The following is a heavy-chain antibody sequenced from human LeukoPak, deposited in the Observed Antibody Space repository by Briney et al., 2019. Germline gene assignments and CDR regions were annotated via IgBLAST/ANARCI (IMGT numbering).Heavy chain of an antibody. CDR3: ARPSTRGYAYGRSDFDH. CDR2: INPNSGGT. Sequence: ASVKVSCKASGYTFTGYYMHWVRQAPGQGLEWMGWINPNSGGTNYAQKFQGRVTMTRDTSISTVYMELSRLRSDDTAVYYCARPSTRGYAYGRSDFDHWGQGTLVTVSS. D-gene: IGHD5-18*01. V-gene: IGHV1-2*02. J-gene: IGHJ4*02. CDR1: GYTFTGYY.